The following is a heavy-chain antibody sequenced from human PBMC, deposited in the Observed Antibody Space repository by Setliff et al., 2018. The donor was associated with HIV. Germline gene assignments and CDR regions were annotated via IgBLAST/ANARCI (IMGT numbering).Heavy chain of an antibody. CDR2: INEDGTNK. J-gene: IGHJ4*02. D-gene: IGHD2-8*01. V-gene: IGHV3-7*03. CDR1: GFSFGDYW. Sequence: PGGSLRLSCAASGFSFGDYWMTWVRQAPGKGLEWLATINEDGTNKYYGASVKGRFTISRDNSKNTLYLQMNSLRAEDTAVYYCAKEGGIVLMVYAEYYFDYWGQGTLVTVSS. CDR3: AKEGGIVLMVYAEYYFDY.